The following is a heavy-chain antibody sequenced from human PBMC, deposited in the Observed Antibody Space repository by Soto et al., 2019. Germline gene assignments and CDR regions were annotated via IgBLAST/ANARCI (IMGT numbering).Heavy chain of an antibody. Sequence: EVQLVESGGGLVKPGGSLRLSCAASGFTFSSYSMNWVRQAPGKGLEWVSSISSSSSYIYYADSVKGRFTISRDNAKNSLYLQMNSLRAEDTAVYYCVRVRDIVATMSDAFDIWGQGTMVTVSS. CDR3: VRVRDIVATMSDAFDI. CDR1: GFTFSSYS. CDR2: ISSSSSYI. V-gene: IGHV3-21*01. D-gene: IGHD5-12*01. J-gene: IGHJ3*02.